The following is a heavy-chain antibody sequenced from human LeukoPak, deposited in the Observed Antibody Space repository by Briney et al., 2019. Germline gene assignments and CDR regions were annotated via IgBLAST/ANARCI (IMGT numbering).Heavy chain of an antibody. CDR2: VCSSSSTI. D-gene: IGHD3-3*01. CDR1: GFTFSSYS. V-gene: IGHV3-48*01. CDR3: ARDTRRITIFGVVISPDAFDI. J-gene: IGHJ3*02. Sequence: GGSLRLSCAASGFTFSSYSMNWVRQAPGKGLEWVSYVCSSSSTIYYADSVKGRLTISRDNAKNSLYLQMNSLRAEDTAVYYCARDTRRITIFGVVISPDAFDIWGQGTMVTVSS.